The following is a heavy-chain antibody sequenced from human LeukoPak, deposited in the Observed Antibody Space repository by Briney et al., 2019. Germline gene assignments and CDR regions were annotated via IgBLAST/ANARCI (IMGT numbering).Heavy chain of an antibody. CDR3: ASSDSSGWYGGLDY. CDR2: ISSSSSYI. Sequence: GGSLRLSCAASGFTFSSYSMNWVRQAPGKGLEWVSSISSSSSYIYYADSVKGRFTISRDNAKNSLYLQMNSLRAEDTAVYYCASSDSSGWYGGLDYWGQGTLVTVSS. CDR1: GFTFSSYS. D-gene: IGHD6-19*01. J-gene: IGHJ4*02. V-gene: IGHV3-21*01.